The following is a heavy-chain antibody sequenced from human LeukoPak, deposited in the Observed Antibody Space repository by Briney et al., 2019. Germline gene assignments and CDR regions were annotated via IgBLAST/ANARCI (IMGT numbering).Heavy chain of an antibody. J-gene: IGHJ4*02. CDR1: GFTFSGSA. V-gene: IGHV3-73*01. Sequence: PGGSLRLSCAASGFTFSGSAMHWVRQASGKGLGWVGRIRSKANSYATAHASSGKGRFTISRDDSKNTAYLQMNSLKTEDTAVYYCTRHYDILTGYQKTFDYWGQGTLVTVSS. D-gene: IGHD3-9*01. CDR3: TRHYDILTGYQKTFDY. CDR2: IRSKANSYAT.